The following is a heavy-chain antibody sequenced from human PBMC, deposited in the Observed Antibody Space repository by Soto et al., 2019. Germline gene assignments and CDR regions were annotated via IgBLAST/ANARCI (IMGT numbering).Heavy chain of an antibody. V-gene: IGHV1-24*01. CDR1: GSTLTEVS. Sequence: ASVKVSCKVSGSTLTEVSMHWVRQAPGKGLEWLGGFDPEDGETIYAQKFQDRVTMTENTSTDTAYMELSSLRSEDTAVYYCARVRKIGYCTNGVCYPGDYYFDYWGQGTLVTVSS. CDR3: ARVRKIGYCTNGVCYPGDYYFDY. CDR2: FDPEDGET. D-gene: IGHD2-8*01. J-gene: IGHJ4*02.